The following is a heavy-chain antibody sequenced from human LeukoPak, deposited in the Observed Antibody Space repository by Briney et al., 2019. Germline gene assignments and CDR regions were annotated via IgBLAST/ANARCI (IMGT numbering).Heavy chain of an antibody. Sequence: GGSLRLSCAASGFTFSNAWMSWVRQAPWKGLEWVGRIKSKTDGGTTDYAAPVKGRFTISRDDSKNTLYLQMNSLKTEDTAVYYCTTEPTYYYDSSGYSEFDYWGQGTLVTVSS. CDR3: TTEPTYYYDSSGYSEFDY. V-gene: IGHV3-15*01. CDR1: GFTFSNAW. J-gene: IGHJ4*02. D-gene: IGHD3-22*01. CDR2: IKSKTDGGTT.